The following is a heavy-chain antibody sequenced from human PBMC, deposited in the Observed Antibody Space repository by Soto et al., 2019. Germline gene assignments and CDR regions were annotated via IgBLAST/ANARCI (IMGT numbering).Heavy chain of an antibody. J-gene: IGHJ4*02. CDR3: ARAGDNGDRYFDA. V-gene: IGHV1-2*02. CDR1: GYTFTGYY. D-gene: IGHD7-27*01. Sequence: ASVKVSCKASGYTFTGYYMHWVRQAPGQGPEWMGWINPNSGNTKYAQSFQGRVTMTRDTSTSTAYMELTWLRSDDAAIYYCARAGDNGDRYFDAWGQGTLVTVS. CDR2: INPNSGNT.